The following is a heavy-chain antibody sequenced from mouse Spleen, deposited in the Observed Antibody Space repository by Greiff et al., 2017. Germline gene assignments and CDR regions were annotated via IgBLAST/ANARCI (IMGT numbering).Heavy chain of an antibody. Sequence: QVQLQQPGAELVRPGSSVKLSCKASGYTFTSYWMDWVKQRPGQGLEWIGNIYPSDSETHYNQKFKDKATLTVDKSSSTAYMQLSSLTSEDSAVYYCARRGITTVVATDYAMDYWGQGTSVTVSS. CDR1: GYTFTSYW. J-gene: IGHJ4*01. CDR2: IYPSDSET. D-gene: IGHD1-1*01. CDR3: ARRGITTVVATDYAMDY. V-gene: IGHV1-61*01.